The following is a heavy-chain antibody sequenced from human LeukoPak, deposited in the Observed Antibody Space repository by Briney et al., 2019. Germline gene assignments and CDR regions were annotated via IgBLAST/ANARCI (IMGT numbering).Heavy chain of an antibody. V-gene: IGHV3-21*01. D-gene: IGHD4-17*01. CDR1: GFTFSRYS. Sequence: GGSLRLSCAASGFTFSRYSVNWVRQAPGKGLEWVSCISDSSRHIYYADSVKGRFTISRDNAKSSASQQMNSLRVDDTAVYYCARAYTNGDYLDYWGQGTLVTVSS. J-gene: IGHJ4*02. CDR3: ARAYTNGDYLDY. CDR2: ISDSSRHI.